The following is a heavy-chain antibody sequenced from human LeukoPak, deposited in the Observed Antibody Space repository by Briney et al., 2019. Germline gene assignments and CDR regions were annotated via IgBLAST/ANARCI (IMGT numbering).Heavy chain of an antibody. CDR1: GFTFSSYG. V-gene: IGHV3-33*06. CDR3: AKDPQANGWTFYFDY. J-gene: IGHJ4*02. CDR2: IWFDGSNK. Sequence: PGGSLRLSCAASGFTFSSYGMHWVRQAPGKGLEWVAVIWFDGSNKYYADSVKGRFTISRDNSKNTLYLQMNSLRAEDTAVYYCAKDPQANGWTFYFDYWGQGILVTVSS. D-gene: IGHD6-19*01.